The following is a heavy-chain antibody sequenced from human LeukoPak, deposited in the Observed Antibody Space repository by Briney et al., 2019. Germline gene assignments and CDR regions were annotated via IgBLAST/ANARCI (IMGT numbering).Heavy chain of an antibody. V-gene: IGHV1-8*01. CDR3: ARDRVECINGVCYTGNDY. CDR1: GYTFTSYD. CDR2: MNPNSGNT. J-gene: IGHJ4*02. Sequence: ASVKVSCKASGYTFTSYDINWVRQATGQGLEWMGWMNPNSGNTGYAQKFQGRVTMTRNTSISTAYMELSSLRSEDTAVYYCARDRVECINGVCYTGNDYWGQGTLVTVSS. D-gene: IGHD2-8*01.